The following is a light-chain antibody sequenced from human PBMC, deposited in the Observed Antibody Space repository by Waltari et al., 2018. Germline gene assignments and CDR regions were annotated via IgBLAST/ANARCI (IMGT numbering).Light chain of an antibody. CDR1: ELGDKF. CDR3: QAWDSSTLV. Sequence: SYELTQPPSVSVSPGQTASITCSGNELGDKFTCWYQQRPGQSPVLVIYQDNKRPSGIAERFSGSNSGNTATLTVTGTQATDEADDYCQAWDSSTLVFGGGTKLIVL. V-gene: IGLV3-1*01. CDR2: QDN. J-gene: IGLJ2*01.